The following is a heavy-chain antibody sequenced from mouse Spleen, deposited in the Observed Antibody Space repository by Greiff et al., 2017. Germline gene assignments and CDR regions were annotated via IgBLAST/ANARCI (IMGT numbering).Heavy chain of an antibody. CDR1: GFNIKDDY. V-gene: IGHV14-4*01. Sequence: VQLKESGAELVRPGASVKLSCTASGFNIKDDYMHWVKQRPEQGLEWIGWIDPENGDTEYASKFQGKATITADTSSNTAYLQLSSLTSEDTAVYYCHYYYGSSYGWFAYWGQGTLVTVSA. CDR2: IDPENGDT. D-gene: IGHD1-1*01. CDR3: HYYYGSSYGWFAY. J-gene: IGHJ3*01.